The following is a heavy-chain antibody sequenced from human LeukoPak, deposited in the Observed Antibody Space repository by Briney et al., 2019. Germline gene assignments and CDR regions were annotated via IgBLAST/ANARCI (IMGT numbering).Heavy chain of an antibody. CDR3: AKGAYYDSSGYVFDQ. V-gene: IGHV3-7*03. CDR2: IMQDGSDK. CDR1: GLKFSSYW. D-gene: IGHD3-22*01. J-gene: IGHJ4*02. Sequence: PGGSLRLSCAASGLKFSSYWMSWVRQAPGKGLEWVANIMQDGSDKYYVDSVKGRFTVSRDNAKNSLYLQMNSLRAEDTALYYCAKGAYYDSSGYVFDQWGQGTLLTVSS.